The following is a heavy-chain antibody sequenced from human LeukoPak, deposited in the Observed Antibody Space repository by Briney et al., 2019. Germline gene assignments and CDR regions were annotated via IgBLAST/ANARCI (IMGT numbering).Heavy chain of an antibody. D-gene: IGHD6-19*01. Sequence: ASVKVSCKASGGTFSSYATSWVRQAPGQGLEWMGGIIPIFGTANYAQKFQGRVTITADESTSTAYMELSSLRSEDTAVYYCASGHKAVAGDPAFDYWGQETLVTVSS. J-gene: IGHJ4*02. CDR3: ASGHKAVAGDPAFDY. V-gene: IGHV1-69*01. CDR1: GGTFSSYA. CDR2: IIPIFGTA.